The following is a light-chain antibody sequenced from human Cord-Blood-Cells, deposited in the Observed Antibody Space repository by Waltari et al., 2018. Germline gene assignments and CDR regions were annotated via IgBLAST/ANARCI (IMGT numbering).Light chain of an antibody. J-gene: IGKJ4*01. CDR1: RSVSSSY. CDR3: QQYGSSPLT. Sequence: EIVLTQSPGTLSLSPGERATLSCRASRSVSSSYLAWYQQKPGQAPRLLIYGASSRATGIPDSFSGSGSGTDFTLTISRLEPEDFAVYYCQQYGSSPLTFGGGTKVEIK. V-gene: IGKV3-20*01. CDR2: GAS.